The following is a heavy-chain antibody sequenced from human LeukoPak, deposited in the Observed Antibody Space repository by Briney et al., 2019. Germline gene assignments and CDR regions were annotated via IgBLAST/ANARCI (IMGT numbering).Heavy chain of an antibody. CDR3: ARHSESYASSDY. Sequence: GGSLQISSKGSGYSFTTYWISWVRRMPGKGREGMGRIDPSDSYTNYSPSFQGHVTISADRSISTAYLQWSSLQASDTAIYYCARHSESYASSDYWGQGTLVTVSS. CDR2: IDPSDSYT. CDR1: GYSFTTYW. J-gene: IGHJ4*02. V-gene: IGHV5-10-1*01. D-gene: IGHD3-16*01.